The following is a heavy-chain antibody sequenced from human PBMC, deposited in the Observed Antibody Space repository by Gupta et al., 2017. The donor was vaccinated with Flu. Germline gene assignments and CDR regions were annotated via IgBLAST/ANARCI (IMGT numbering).Heavy chain of an antibody. CDR1: GFTFSSYA. D-gene: IGHD6-13*01. CDR2: ISGSGGST. Sequence: EVQLLESGGGLVQPGGSLRLSCAASGFTFSSYAMSWVRQAPGKGLEWVSAISGSGGSTYYADSVKGRFTISRDNSKNTLYLQMNSLRAEDTAVYYCAKVRFNPQSYSSSYDYWGQGTLVTVSS. J-gene: IGHJ4*02. CDR3: AKVRFNPQSYSSSYDY. V-gene: IGHV3-23*01.